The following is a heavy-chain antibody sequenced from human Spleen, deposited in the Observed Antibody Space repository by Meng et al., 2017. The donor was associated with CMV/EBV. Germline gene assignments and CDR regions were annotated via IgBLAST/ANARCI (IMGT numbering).Heavy chain of an antibody. J-gene: IGHJ5*02. D-gene: IGHD2-15*01. CDR1: GGSINSGGYY. CDR3: ARDGCSGGSCYP. CDR2: IYYSGST. Sequence: TVSGGSINSGGYYWSWIRQHPGKGLEWIGYIYYSGSTYYNPSLKSRVTISVDTSKNQLSLRLSPVTAADTAVYYCARDGCSGGSCYPWGQGTLVTVSS. V-gene: IGHV4-31*03.